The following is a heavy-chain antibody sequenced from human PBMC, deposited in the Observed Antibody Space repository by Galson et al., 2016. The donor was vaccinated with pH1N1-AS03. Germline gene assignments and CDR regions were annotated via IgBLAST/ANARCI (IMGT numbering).Heavy chain of an antibody. CDR1: GYPFTSYW. CDR2: IDPSDSYI. V-gene: IGHV5-10-1*01. J-gene: IGHJ3*02. D-gene: IGHD1-26*01. Sequence: QSGAEVKKPGESLRISCKGSGYPFTSYWINWVRQMPGKGLEWIGRIDPSDSYINYSPAFEGRVTISSDKSTTTAYLQWSDLESADTAVYFCATGHYYSGLYRDAFDTWGQGTRVTVSS. CDR3: ATGHYYSGLYRDAFDT.